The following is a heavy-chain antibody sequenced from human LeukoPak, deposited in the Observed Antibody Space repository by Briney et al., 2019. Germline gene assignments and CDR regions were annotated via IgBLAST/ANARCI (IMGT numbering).Heavy chain of an antibody. J-gene: IGHJ4*02. CDR1: GFTVSSNY. D-gene: IGHD6-13*01. CDR2: IYSGGST. Sequence: GGSLRLSCAASGFTVSSNYMSWVRQAPGKGLEWVSVIYSGGSTYYADSVKGRFTISRDNSKNTLYLQMNSLRAEDTAVYYCARDRGSSSWGYFDYWGQGTLVTVSS. CDR3: ARDRGSSSWGYFDY. V-gene: IGHV3-53*01.